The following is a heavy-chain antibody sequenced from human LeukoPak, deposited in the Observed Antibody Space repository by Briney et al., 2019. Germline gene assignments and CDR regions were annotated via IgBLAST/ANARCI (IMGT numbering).Heavy chain of an antibody. V-gene: IGHV1-69*10. CDR3: ARVPRGYYDSSGYSYYFDY. CDR2: IIPIFGIA. Sequence: ASAKVSCKASGGTFISYAISCVRPAPGQGLEWMGRIIPIFGIANSAQKFQGRVTITADKSTSTAYIELSSLRSEDTAVYYCARVPRGYYDSSGYSYYFDYWGQGTLVTVSS. J-gene: IGHJ4*02. CDR1: GGTFISYA. D-gene: IGHD3-22*01.